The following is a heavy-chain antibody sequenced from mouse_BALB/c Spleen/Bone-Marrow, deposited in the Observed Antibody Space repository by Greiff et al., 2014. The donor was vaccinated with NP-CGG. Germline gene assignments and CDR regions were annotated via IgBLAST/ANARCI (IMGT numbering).Heavy chain of an antibody. CDR3: ARDKLGTDFDY. V-gene: IGHV14-3*02. Sequence: VQLQQSGAELVKPGASVKLSCTASGFNIKDTYMHWVKQRPEQGLEWIGRIDPANGNTKYDPKFQGKATITADTSSNTAYLQLSSLTSEDTAVYYCARDKLGTDFDYWGQGTTLTVSS. CDR1: GFNIKDTY. CDR2: IDPANGNT. D-gene: IGHD3-3*01. J-gene: IGHJ2*01.